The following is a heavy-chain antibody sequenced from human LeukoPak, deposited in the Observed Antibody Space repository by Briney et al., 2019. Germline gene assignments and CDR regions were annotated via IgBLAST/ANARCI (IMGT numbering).Heavy chain of an antibody. D-gene: IGHD3-16*02. V-gene: IGHV4-59*01. CDR1: GASIRSYY. CDR2: IYYSGNT. Sequence: VKPSETLSLTCTVSGASIRSYYWSWIRQPPGKGLEWIGYIYYSGNTDYNFSLQSRVTISVDMSKNQFSLKLSSVTAADTAVSYCARGTGGELSRHFDYWGQGTLVTVSS. CDR3: ARGTGGELSRHFDY. J-gene: IGHJ4*02.